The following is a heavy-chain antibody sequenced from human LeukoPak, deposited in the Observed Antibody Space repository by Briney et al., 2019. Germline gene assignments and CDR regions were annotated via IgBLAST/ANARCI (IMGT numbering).Heavy chain of an antibody. V-gene: IGHV4-38-2*01. CDR1: GYSISSGYY. CDR2: IYHSGNS. D-gene: IGHD6-19*01. J-gene: IGHJ4*02. CDR3: ARRAGSGWPTFDY. Sequence: SETLSLTCAVSGYSISSGYYWGWVRQPPGKGLEWTGSIYHSGNSYYNPSLRSRVTISVDTSKNQFFLKVSSVTAADTAVYYCARRAGSGWPTFDYWGQGTLVTVSS.